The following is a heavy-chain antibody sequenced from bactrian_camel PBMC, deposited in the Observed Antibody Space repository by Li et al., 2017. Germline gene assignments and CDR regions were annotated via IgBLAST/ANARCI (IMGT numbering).Heavy chain of an antibody. CDR1: GFTFSSTW. Sequence: QLVESGGGLVQPGGSLRLSCAASGFTFSSTWMYWVRQAPGKGLEWVSTINSGGGTTYYADSVKGRFTISHHLADNSMYLHMNNLKPEDTAMYYCATSTSAPNICATMQIPTFLDWGQGTQVTVS. D-gene: IGHD4*01. CDR3: ATSTSAPNICATMQIPTFLD. CDR2: INSGGGTT. J-gene: IGHJ4*01. V-gene: IGHV3S25*01.